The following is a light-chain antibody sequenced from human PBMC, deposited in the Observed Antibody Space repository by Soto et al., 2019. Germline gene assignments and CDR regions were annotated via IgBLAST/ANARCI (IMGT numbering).Light chain of an antibody. CDR1: QSVSSTF. J-gene: IGKJ1*01. Sequence: EVVLTQSPDTLSLSPGERATLSCRASQSVSSTFLAWYQQRPGQAPRLLIYGASSRATGIPDRFSGSGSGTDFTLTITRLEPEDFALYYCQQFGTSATFGQGTQVEIK. V-gene: IGKV3-20*01. CDR3: QQFGTSAT. CDR2: GAS.